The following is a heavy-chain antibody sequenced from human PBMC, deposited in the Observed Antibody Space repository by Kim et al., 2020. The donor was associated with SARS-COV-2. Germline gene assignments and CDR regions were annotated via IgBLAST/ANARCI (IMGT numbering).Heavy chain of an antibody. CDR2: MNPDSGNT. V-gene: IGHV1-8*01. CDR1: GYTFSSYD. D-gene: IGHD6-13*01. CDR3: ARASTVSSSWYNWFDP. J-gene: IGHJ5*02. Sequence: ASVKVSCKAFGYTFSSYDINWIRQATGQGLEWMGWMNPDSGNTGYAQKFQGRFTMTRNTSISTAYMEMSSLSLEDTAVYYCARASTVSSSWYNWFDPWGQGTLVTVSS.